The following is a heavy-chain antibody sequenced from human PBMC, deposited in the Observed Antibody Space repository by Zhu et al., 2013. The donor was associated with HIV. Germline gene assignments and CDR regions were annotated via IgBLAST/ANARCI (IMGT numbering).Heavy chain of an antibody. CDR3: ARDFVGWYILTGYSNDYFDY. J-gene: IGHJ4*02. CDR1: GGSISSSSYY. D-gene: IGHD3-9*01. V-gene: IGHV4-39*07. Sequence: QVQLQESGPGLVKPSETLSLTCTVSGGSISSSSYYWGWIRQPPGKGLEWIGSIYYSGSTYYNPSLKSRVTISVDTSKNQFSLKLSSVTAADTAVYYCARDFVGWYILTGYSNDYFDYWGQGTLVTVSS. CDR2: IYYSGST.